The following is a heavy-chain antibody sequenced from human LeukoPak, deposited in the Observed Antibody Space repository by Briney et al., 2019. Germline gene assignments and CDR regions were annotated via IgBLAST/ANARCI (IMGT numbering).Heavy chain of an antibody. J-gene: IGHJ6*03. V-gene: IGHV3-7*01. CDR2: IKQDGSDK. CDR3: ARGKKPVYCTSTSCYESYYMDV. Sequence: GGSLRLSCAASGFTFSTYWMNWVRQAPGKGLEWVANIKQDGSDKYYVDSVKGRFTISRDNAKNSLFLQMNSQRAEHTAVYYCARGKKPVYCTSTSCYESYYMDVWGKGTTVTVSS. D-gene: IGHD2-2*01. CDR1: GFTFSTYW.